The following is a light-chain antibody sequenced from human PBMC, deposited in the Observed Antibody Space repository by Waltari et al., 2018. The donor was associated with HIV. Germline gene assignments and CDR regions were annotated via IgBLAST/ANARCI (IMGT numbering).Light chain of an antibody. CDR2: QDG. J-gene: IGLJ1*01. V-gene: IGLV3-1*01. CDR3: QAWDSSTYV. CDR1: ALAKQY. Sequence: SFELTQPPSVSVSPGQTARITCSGDALAKQYTYWYQQKPGQSPVLVIYQDGKRPSGIPERFSGSNSGNTATLTISGTQAMDEADYYCQAWDSSTYVFGTGTKVTVL.